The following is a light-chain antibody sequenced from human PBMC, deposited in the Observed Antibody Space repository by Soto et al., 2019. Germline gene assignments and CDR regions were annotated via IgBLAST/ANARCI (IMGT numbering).Light chain of an antibody. V-gene: IGLV1-40*01. CDR1: SSNIGARYD. CDR2: ANT. J-gene: IGLJ2*01. Sequence: QSVLTQPPSVSGAPGQRVTISCTGSSSNIGARYDVHWYLQLPGTAPKLLIYANTNRPSGVPDRFSGSKSGTSASLAITGLRAEDEADYYCQSYDTSLSVVFGGGTKLTVL. CDR3: QSYDTSLSVV.